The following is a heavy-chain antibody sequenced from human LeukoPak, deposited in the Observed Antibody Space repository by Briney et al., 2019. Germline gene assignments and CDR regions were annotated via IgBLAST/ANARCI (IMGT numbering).Heavy chain of an antibody. J-gene: IGHJ4*02. CDR2: INHSGST. V-gene: IGHV4-34*01. CDR1: GGSFSGYY. Sequence: SETLSLTCAVYGGSFSGYYWSWIRQPPGKGLEWIGEINHSGSTNYNPSLKSRVTISVDTSKNQFSLKLSSVTAADTAVYYCARRWSSSWYGEYYFDYWGQGTLVTVSS. CDR3: ARRWSSSWYGEYYFDY. D-gene: IGHD6-13*01.